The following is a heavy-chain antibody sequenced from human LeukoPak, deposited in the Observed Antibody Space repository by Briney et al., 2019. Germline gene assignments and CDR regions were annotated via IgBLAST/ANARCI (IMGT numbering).Heavy chain of an antibody. Sequence: PSETLSLTCTVSGGSISSGSYYWSWIRQPAGKGLEWIGRIYTSGSTNYNPSLKSRVTISVDTSKNQFSLKLSSVTAADTAVYYCARSGYYYDSSGYYYKYFDYWGQGTLVTVSS. V-gene: IGHV4-61*02. CDR1: GGSISSGSYY. CDR2: IYTSGST. CDR3: ARSGYYYDSSGYYYKYFDY. J-gene: IGHJ4*02. D-gene: IGHD3-22*01.